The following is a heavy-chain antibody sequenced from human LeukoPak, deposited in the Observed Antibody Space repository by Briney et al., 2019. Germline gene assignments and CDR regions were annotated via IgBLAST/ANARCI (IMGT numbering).Heavy chain of an antibody. CDR1: GFTFSSYS. D-gene: IGHD6-6*01. V-gene: IGHV3-21*01. Sequence: GGSLRLSCAASGFTFSSYSMNWVRQAPGKGLEWVSSISSSSSYIYYADSVKGRFTISRDNAKNSLYLQTNSLRAEDTAVYYCARGILELVDPLYYFDYWGQGTLVTVSS. CDR2: ISSSSSYI. CDR3: ARGILELVDPLYYFDY. J-gene: IGHJ4*02.